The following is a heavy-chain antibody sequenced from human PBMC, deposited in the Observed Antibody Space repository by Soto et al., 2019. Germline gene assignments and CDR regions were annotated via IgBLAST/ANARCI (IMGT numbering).Heavy chain of an antibody. J-gene: IGHJ4*02. D-gene: IGHD2-15*01. V-gene: IGHV3-33*01. CDR2: IWYDASKQ. CDR1: GFIFSGYG. CDR3: AAWAEGATEVH. Sequence: GGSLRLSCETSGFIFSGYGMDWVRQTPGNGLEWVAVIWYDASKQFYAASVEGRFTISRDNSKAILYLQMNSLRAEDTAVYYCAAWAEGATEVHWGQGTLVTVSS.